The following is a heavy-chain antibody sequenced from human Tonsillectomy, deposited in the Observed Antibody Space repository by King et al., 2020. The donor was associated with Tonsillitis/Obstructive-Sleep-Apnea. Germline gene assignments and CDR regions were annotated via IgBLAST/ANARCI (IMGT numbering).Heavy chain of an antibody. CDR1: GFTVSSNY. J-gene: IGHJ4*02. CDR2: ICSGDST. Sequence: VQLVESGGGLIQPGGSLRLSCAASGFTVSSNYMNWVRQAPGKGLEWDSVICSGDSTFYADSVKGRFTISRDNSKNTLYLQMNSLRVEDTAVYYCAGSSIAVAGTVVFDSWGQGTLVTVSS. V-gene: IGHV3-53*01. D-gene: IGHD6-19*01. CDR3: AGSSIAVAGTVVFDS.